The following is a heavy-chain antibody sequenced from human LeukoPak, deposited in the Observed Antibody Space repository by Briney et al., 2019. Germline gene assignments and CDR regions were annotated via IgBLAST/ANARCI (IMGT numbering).Heavy chain of an antibody. Sequence: GGSLRLSCAASGFSFSKFWMGWARQAPGKGLEWVANMRQDGSEKYHVDSVKGRFTVSRDNAKNSLYLQMNSLRVEDTAVYFCYSGSWYEYYYYGMDVWGQGTTVTVAS. V-gene: IGHV3-7*01. CDR1: GFSFSKFW. D-gene: IGHD6-13*01. J-gene: IGHJ6*02. CDR2: MRQDGSEK. CDR3: YSGSWYEYYYYGMDV.